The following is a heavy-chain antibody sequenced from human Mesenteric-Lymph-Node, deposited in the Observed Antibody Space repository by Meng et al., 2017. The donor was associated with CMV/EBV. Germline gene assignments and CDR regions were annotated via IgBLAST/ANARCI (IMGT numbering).Heavy chain of an antibody. CDR1: GYTFTGYY. D-gene: IGHD2-2*01. V-gene: IGHV1-2*02. CDR2: INPNSGGT. CDR3: ARDRTSHIVVVPAADYYYYGMDV. Sequence: ASVKVSCKASGYTFTGYYMHWVRQAPGQGLEWMGWINPNSGGTNYAQKFQGRVTMTRDTSISTAYMELSRLRSDDTAVYYCARDRTSHIVVVPAADYYYYGMDVWGQGTTVTVSS. J-gene: IGHJ6*02.